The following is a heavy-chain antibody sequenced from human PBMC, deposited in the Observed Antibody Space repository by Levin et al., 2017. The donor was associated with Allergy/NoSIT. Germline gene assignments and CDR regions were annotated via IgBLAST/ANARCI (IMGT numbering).Heavy chain of an antibody. Sequence: SQTLSLTCAISGDSVSSNSAAWNWIRQSPSRGLEWLGRTYYRSKWYNDYAVSVKSRITINPDTSKNQFSLQLNSVTPEDTAVYYCARDGAGELPPAGNAFDIWGQGTMVTVSS. CDR1: GDSVSSNSAA. V-gene: IGHV6-1*01. J-gene: IGHJ3*02. D-gene: IGHD1-7*01. CDR3: ARDGAGELPPAGNAFDI. CDR2: TYYRSKWYN.